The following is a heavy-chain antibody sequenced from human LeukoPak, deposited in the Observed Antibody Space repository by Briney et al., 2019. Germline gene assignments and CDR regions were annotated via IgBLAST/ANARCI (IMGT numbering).Heavy chain of an antibody. V-gene: IGHV3-23*01. D-gene: IGHD3-3*01. CDR1: GFTFTSHA. CDR2: ISGSGDST. Sequence: GGSLRLSCAASGFTFTSHAVSWVCQAPGKGLKWTSAISGSGDSTYYADSVKGRFTISRDNSRNTVYLQMNSLRAEDTAVYYCARDFWDDFEYFDLWGRGTLVTVSS. J-gene: IGHJ2*01. CDR3: ARDFWDDFEYFDL.